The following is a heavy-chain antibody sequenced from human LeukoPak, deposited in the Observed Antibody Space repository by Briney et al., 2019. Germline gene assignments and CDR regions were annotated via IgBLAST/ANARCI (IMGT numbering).Heavy chain of an antibody. CDR3: ARDGGGSYYFDY. D-gene: IGHD3-16*01. V-gene: IGHV4-59*01. Sequence: SETLSLTCTVSGGSISSYYWSWIRQPPGKGLEWIGHIYYSGSTNYNPSLKSRVTISVDTSKNQFSLKLSSVTAADTAVYYCARDGGGSYYFDYWGQGTLVTVSS. CDR1: GGSISSYY. CDR2: IYYSGST. J-gene: IGHJ4*02.